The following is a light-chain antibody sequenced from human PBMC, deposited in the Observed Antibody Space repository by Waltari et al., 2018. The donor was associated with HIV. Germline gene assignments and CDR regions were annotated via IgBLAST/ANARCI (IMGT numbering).Light chain of an antibody. V-gene: IGLV2-14*01. CDR1: SSALGGDHD. CDR2: EVS. Sequence: QSALTQPASVSGSPGQSIPISCTGPSSALGGDHDVSGYQQHPGKAPKLMIYEVSHRPSGVSNRFSGSKSGNTASLTISGLQAEDEADYYCSSYTSSSTPYVVFGGGTKLTVL. CDR3: SSYTSSSTPYVV. J-gene: IGLJ2*01.